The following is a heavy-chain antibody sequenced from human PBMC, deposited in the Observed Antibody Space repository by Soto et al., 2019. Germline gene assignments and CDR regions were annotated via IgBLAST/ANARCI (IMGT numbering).Heavy chain of an antibody. Sequence: ASVKVSCKASGYTFTGYYMHWVRQAPGKGLEWMGSLDYEEGERNFAHRFQGGVTVTEDTSTDTAYMDLSSLKSEDTAVYYCAAGVTTFDYWGQGTLVTVSS. J-gene: IGHJ4*02. CDR3: AAGVTTFDY. D-gene: IGHD4-17*01. CDR2: LDYEEGER. V-gene: IGHV1-24*01. CDR1: GYTFTGYY.